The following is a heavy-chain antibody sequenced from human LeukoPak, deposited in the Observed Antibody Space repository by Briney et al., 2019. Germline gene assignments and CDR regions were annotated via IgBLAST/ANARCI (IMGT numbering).Heavy chain of an antibody. CDR3: ARSLGYCSSTSCPFQH. CDR1: GSSFTSYW. D-gene: IGHD2-2*01. V-gene: IGHV5-51*01. J-gene: IGHJ1*01. Sequence: GESLKISCKGSGSSFTSYWNGWVRQMPGKGLEWMGIIYPGDSDTRYSPSFQGQVTISADKSISTAYLQWSSLKASDTAMYYCARSLGYCSSTSCPFQHWGQGTLVTVSS. CDR2: IYPGDSDT.